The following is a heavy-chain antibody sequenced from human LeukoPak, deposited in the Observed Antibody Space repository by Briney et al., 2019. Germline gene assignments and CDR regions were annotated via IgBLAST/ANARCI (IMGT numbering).Heavy chain of an antibody. D-gene: IGHD6-13*01. CDR1: GFTFSSYW. V-gene: IGHV3-7*01. CDR3: AGHAAGSSYYFDY. CDR2: IKQDGSEK. Sequence: GGSLRLSCAASGFTFSSYWMSWVRQAPGKGLEWVANIKQDGSEKNYVDSVKGRFTISRDNAKKSVYLQMNSLRAEDTAVYYCAGHAAGSSYYFDYWGQGTLVTVSS. J-gene: IGHJ4*02.